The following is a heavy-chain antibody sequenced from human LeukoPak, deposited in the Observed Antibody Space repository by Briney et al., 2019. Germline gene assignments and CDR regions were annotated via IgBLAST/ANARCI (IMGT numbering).Heavy chain of an antibody. J-gene: IGHJ4*02. V-gene: IGHV3-21*01. CDR3: ARDDHFDYDFWSGYFSSGFEEKYYFDY. D-gene: IGHD3-3*01. CDR2: ISSSSSYI. CDR1: GFTFSSHS. Sequence: GGSLRLSCAASGFTFSSHSMNWVRQAPGKGLEWVSSISSSSSYIYYADSVKGRFTISRDNAKNSLYLQMNSLRAEDTAVYYCARDDHFDYDFWSGYFSSGFEEKYYFDYWGQGTLVTVSS.